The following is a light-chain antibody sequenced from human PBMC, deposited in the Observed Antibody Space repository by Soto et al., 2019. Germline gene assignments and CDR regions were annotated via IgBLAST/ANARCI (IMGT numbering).Light chain of an antibody. CDR1: SGDVGGSNY. V-gene: IGLV2-11*01. J-gene: IGLJ1*01. CDR2: DVT. Sequence: QSVLTQPRSVSGSPGQSVTISCTGGSGDVGGSNYVSWYQQQPGTAPKLIIADVTKRPSGVPDRFSGSKSGNTASLTISGLQAEDEADYYCCSDAGNYVFGPGTKLTVL. CDR3: CSDAGNYV.